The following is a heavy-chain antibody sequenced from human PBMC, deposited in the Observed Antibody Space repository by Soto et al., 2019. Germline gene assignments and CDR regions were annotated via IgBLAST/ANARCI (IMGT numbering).Heavy chain of an antibody. V-gene: IGHV3-23*01. CDR3: ASLGVGDWANYYYYYGMDV. J-gene: IGHJ6*01. CDR2: VTANGGST. Sequence: ARGSLRVSCAATVFTFSGYAMAWVRQAPGKGLDWVSAVTANGGSTYSADSVRGRFTISRDNSKNTLFLQMNSLRAEDTAVYYCASLGVGDWANYYYYYGMDVWGHGTTVTVSS. CDR1: VFTFSGYA. D-gene: IGHD2-21*02.